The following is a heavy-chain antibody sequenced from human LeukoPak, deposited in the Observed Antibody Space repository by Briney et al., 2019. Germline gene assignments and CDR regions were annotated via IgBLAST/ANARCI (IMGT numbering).Heavy chain of an antibody. CDR2: INHSGST. V-gene: IGHV4-38-2*02. D-gene: IGHD2-2*01. Sequence: SETLSLTCTVSGYSISSGYCWSWIRQPPGKGLEWIGEINHSGSTNYNPSLKSRVTISVDTSKNQFSLKLSSVTAADTAVYYCASRGYCSSTSCYSSDYWGQGTLVTVSS. J-gene: IGHJ4*02. CDR3: ASRGYCSSTSCYSSDY. CDR1: GYSISSGYC.